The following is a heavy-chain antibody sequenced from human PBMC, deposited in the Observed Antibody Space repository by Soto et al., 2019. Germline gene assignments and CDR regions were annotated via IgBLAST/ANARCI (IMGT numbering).Heavy chain of an antibody. J-gene: IGHJ6*02. Sequence: SETLSLTCTVSGGSISSSSYYWGWIRQPPGKGLEWIGSIYYSGSTYYNPSLKSRVTISVDTSKNQFSLKLSSVTAADTAVYYCARTHYDILTGCNRYYGMDVWGQGTTVTVSS. CDR2: IYYSGST. D-gene: IGHD3-9*01. CDR3: ARTHYDILTGCNRYYGMDV. V-gene: IGHV4-39*01. CDR1: GGSISSSSYY.